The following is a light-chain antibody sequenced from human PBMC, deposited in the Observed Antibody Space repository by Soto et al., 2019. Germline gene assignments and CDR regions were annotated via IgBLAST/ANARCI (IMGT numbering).Light chain of an antibody. CDR1: SSDVGGYNY. CDR3: TSYTSNNTPV. V-gene: IGLV2-14*01. J-gene: IGLJ1*01. Sequence: QSLLTQPASVSGSPGQAITISCTGTSSDVGGYNYVSWYQQHPGKAPKLMIYEVSNRPSGVSDRFSGSKSANTASLTISGLQAEDEADYYCTSYTSNNTPVFGTGTKLTVL. CDR2: EVS.